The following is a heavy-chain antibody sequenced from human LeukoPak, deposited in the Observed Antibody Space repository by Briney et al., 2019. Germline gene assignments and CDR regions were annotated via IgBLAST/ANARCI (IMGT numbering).Heavy chain of an antibody. CDR1: GFTFSSYA. CDR2: ISASGGST. V-gene: IGHV3-23*01. CDR3: AKETPSGSHRGGYFDY. D-gene: IGHD1-26*01. J-gene: IGHJ4*02. Sequence: GGSLRLSCAASGFTFSSYAMSWVRQAPGKGLEWVSAISASGGSTYYADSVKGRFTISRDNSKNTLFLQMNSLRAEDTAVYYCAKETPSGSHRGGYFDYWGQGTLVTVSS.